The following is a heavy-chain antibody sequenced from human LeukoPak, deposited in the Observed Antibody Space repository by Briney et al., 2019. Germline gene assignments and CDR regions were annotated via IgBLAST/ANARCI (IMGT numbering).Heavy chain of an antibody. V-gene: IGHV3-15*01. J-gene: IGHJ1*01. CDR2: IKRETDGGTI. CDR1: GFTLNNAW. CDR3: TTDRYYDNSELQFQH. D-gene: IGHD3-22*01. Sequence: GGSLRLSCAASGFTLNNAWMSWVRQAPGKGLEWLGRIKRETDGGTIDYAAPVKGRFTISRDDSRNTLYLQMDSLKIEDTAVYYCTTDRYYDNSELQFQHWGQGTLVSVSS.